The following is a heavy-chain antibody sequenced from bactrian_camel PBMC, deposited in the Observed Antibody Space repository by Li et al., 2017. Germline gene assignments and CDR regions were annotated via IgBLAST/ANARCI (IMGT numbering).Heavy chain of an antibody. J-gene: IGHJ4*01. CDR1: GFSYSPN. D-gene: IGHD1*01. Sequence: VQLVESGGASVQTGGSLTLSCVASGFSYSPNMAWYRLPPGKTREWEREWVSTIKTDGTTSYADSVKGRATISRDNAKNTLRLQMNDLKTEDTAIYYCSRDDGRTRGQGTQVTVS. V-gene: IGHV3S44*01. CDR2: IKTDGTT.